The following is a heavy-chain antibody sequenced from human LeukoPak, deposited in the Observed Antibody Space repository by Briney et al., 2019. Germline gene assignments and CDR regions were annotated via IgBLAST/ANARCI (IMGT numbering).Heavy chain of an antibody. Sequence: SETLSLTCTVSGGSISSSSYYWGWIRQPPWKGLEWIGSIYYSGSTYYNPSLKSRVTISVDTSKNQFSLKLSSVTAADTAVYYCASSFGLRFLEWPIDYWGQGTLVTVSS. CDR2: IYYSGST. J-gene: IGHJ4*02. V-gene: IGHV4-39*01. CDR3: ASSFGLRFLEWPIDY. D-gene: IGHD3-3*01. CDR1: GGSISSSSYY.